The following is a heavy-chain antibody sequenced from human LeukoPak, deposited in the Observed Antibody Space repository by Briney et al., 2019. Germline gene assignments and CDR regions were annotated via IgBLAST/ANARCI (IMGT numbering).Heavy chain of an antibody. Sequence: PSETLSLTCTVSGYSISSGYYWGWIRQPPGKGLEWIGTIYHSGSTYYNPSLKSRVTISVDTSKDQFSLKLSSVTAADTAVYYCAREGVGDDFWSGYYRAGPAVRLSNMDVWGKGTTVTVSS. J-gene: IGHJ6*03. CDR2: IYHSGST. CDR3: AREGVGDDFWSGYYRAGPAVRLSNMDV. V-gene: IGHV4-38-2*02. CDR1: GYSISSGYY. D-gene: IGHD3-3*01.